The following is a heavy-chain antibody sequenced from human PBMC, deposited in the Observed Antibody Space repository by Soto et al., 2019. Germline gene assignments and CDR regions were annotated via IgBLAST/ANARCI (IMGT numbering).Heavy chain of an antibody. D-gene: IGHD2-2*01. CDR3: ARGYCSSSSCYEFDH. J-gene: IGHJ4*02. CDR1: GGSLTSYY. CDR2: IHNSGST. Sequence: SETLSLTCTVSGGSLTSYYWIWIRQPPGKGLEWIGSIHNSGSTNYNPSLKGRVTISLDTPKKQFSLKVTSVTAADTAMYYCARGYCSSSSCYEFDHWGQGTLVTVSS. V-gene: IGHV4-59*01.